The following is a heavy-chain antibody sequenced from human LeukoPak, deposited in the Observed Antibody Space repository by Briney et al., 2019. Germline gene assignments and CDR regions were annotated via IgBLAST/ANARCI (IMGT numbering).Heavy chain of an antibody. Sequence: SETLSLTCTVSGGSISNSDFYWSWIRQPPGKGLEWIGEINHSGSTNYNPSLKSRVTISVDTSKNQFSLKLSSVTAADTAVYYCARVSSFRLMVRGVIPHYEDYWGQGTLVTVSS. CDR1: GGSISNSDFY. D-gene: IGHD3-10*01. CDR2: INHSGST. V-gene: IGHV4-39*07. J-gene: IGHJ4*02. CDR3: ARVSSFRLMVRGVIPHYEDY.